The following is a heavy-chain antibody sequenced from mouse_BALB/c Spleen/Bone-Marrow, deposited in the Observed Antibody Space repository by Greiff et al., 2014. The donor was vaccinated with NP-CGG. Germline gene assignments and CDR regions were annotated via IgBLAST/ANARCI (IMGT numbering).Heavy chain of an antibody. J-gene: IGHJ3*01. CDR2: IDPYYGTT. CDR1: GHSFTGYN. Sequence: EVQLKESGPELEKPGASVKISCKASGHSFTGYNMNWVKRSHGKSLEWIGNIDPYYGTTTFNQKFKDKATLTVDKSSSTAYMQLKSLTSEDSAVYYCTRSRAYFRDWFAYWGQGTLVTVSA. D-gene: IGHD2-14*01. CDR3: TRSRAYFRDWFAY. V-gene: IGHV1-39*01.